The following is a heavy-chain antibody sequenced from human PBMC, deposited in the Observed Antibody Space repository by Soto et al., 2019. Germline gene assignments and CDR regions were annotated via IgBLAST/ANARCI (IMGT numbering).Heavy chain of an antibody. J-gene: IGHJ4*02. D-gene: IGHD6-13*01. CDR1: GFSFSNYA. CDR3: ARDRAAGGY. V-gene: IGHV3-48*03. Sequence: EMHLVESGGGLVQPGGSLRLSCAASGFSFSNYAMNWVRQAPGTGLEWVAYISSGGDTIHYADSVRGRFTVSRDNARNSRSLQMNTRRVEDTALYYCARDRAAGGYWGQGTLVTVAS. CDR2: ISSGGDTI.